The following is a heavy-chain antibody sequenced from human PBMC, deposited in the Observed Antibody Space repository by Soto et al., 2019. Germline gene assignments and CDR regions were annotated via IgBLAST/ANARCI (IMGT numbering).Heavy chain of an antibody. D-gene: IGHD3-10*01. Sequence: EVQLVESGGGLVKPGGSLRLSCAASGFTFSSYSMNWVRQAPGKGLEWVSSISSSSSYIYYADSVKGRFTISRDNAKNSLYLQMNSLRAEDTAVYYCARDAAPNYYGSGSYYSPSDYWGQGTLVTVSS. J-gene: IGHJ4*02. V-gene: IGHV3-21*01. CDR3: ARDAAPNYYGSGSYYSPSDY. CDR2: ISSSSSYI. CDR1: GFTFSSYS.